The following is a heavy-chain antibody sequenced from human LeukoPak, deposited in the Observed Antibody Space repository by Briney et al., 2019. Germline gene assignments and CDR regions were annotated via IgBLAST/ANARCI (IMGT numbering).Heavy chain of an antibody. Sequence: GGSLRLSCAASGFSFSTHWMSWVRLAPGKGPEWVANIKYDGSERYYVDSVKGRFTISRDNAKNSLYLHMNSLRAEDTAVYYCASGFLDDFWSGHFWGQGTLVTVSS. CDR2: IKYDGSER. CDR1: GFSFSTHW. J-gene: IGHJ4*02. V-gene: IGHV3-7*01. D-gene: IGHD3-3*01. CDR3: ASGFLDDFWSGHF.